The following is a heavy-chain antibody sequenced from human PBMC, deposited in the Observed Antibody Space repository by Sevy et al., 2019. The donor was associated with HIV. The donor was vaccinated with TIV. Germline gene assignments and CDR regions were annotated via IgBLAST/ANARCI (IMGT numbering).Heavy chain of an antibody. CDR3: ARGDSLVVPPATVDY. V-gene: IGHV1-2*02. Sequence: ASVNVSCKASGYTFTDYYIHWVRQAPGQGLEWMGWINPHIGGTNFAQKFQGRVTMTRDTSISTAYLDLSRLRSDDTAIYYCARGDSLVVPPATVDYWGQGTLVTVSS. CDR1: GYTFTDYY. CDR2: INPHIGGT. J-gene: IGHJ4*02. D-gene: IGHD2-2*01.